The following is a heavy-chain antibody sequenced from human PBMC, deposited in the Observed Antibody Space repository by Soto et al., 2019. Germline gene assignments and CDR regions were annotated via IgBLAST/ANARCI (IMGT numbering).Heavy chain of an antibody. Sequence: SETLSLTCSVSGGSISGSYWSWIRQSPGKGLEWIGYIYSNGNINYNPSLRSRVSISVDTSRSQFSLRLSSMTAADAAIYYCARQVRGRRSTWRTYFYLYMDVWGKGTTVTVSS. D-gene: IGHD6-13*01. CDR1: GGSISGSY. CDR2: IYSNGNI. CDR3: ARQVRGRRSTWRTYFYLYMDV. V-gene: IGHV4-59*08. J-gene: IGHJ6*03.